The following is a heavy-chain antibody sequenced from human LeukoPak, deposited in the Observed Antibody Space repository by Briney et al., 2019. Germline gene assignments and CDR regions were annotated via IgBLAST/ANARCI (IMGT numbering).Heavy chain of an antibody. V-gene: IGHV7-4-1*02. CDR3: ARKYGVQGWYFDL. CDR2: INTNTGNP. D-gene: IGHD4-17*01. J-gene: IGHJ2*01. CDR1: GYTFTSYY. Sequence: ASVKVSCKASGYTFTSYYMHWVRQAPGQGLVWMGWINTNTGNPTYAQGFTGRFVFSLDTSVSTAYLQISSLKAEDTAVYYCARKYGVQGWYFDLWGRGTLVTVSS.